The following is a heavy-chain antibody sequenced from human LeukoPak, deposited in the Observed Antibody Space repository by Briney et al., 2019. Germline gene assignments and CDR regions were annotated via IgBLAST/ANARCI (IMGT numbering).Heavy chain of an antibody. J-gene: IGHJ5*02. V-gene: IGHV4-34*01. Sequence: SETLSLTCAVYGGSLSGYYWSWIRQPPGKGLEWIGEINHSGSTNYNPSLKSRVTISVDTSKNQFSLKLSSVTAADTAVYYCARGKYYDYVWGSYRYNWFDPWGQGTLVTVSS. CDR1: GGSLSGYY. CDR2: INHSGST. CDR3: ARGKYYDYVWGSYRYNWFDP. D-gene: IGHD3-16*02.